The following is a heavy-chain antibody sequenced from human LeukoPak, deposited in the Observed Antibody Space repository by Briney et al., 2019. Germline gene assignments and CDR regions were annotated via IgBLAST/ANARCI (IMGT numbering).Heavy chain of an antibody. CDR2: INEDGSEK. D-gene: IGHD6-13*01. Sequence: GGSLRLSCAASGFTFSSYWMSWVRQAPGKGLEWVANINEDGSEKYYVDSVKGRFTISRDNAKNSLYLQMSSLRAEDTAVYYCARDDGPIAAAGTDYWGQGTLVTVSS. CDR1: GFTFSSYW. J-gene: IGHJ4*02. V-gene: IGHV3-7*01. CDR3: ARDDGPIAAAGTDY.